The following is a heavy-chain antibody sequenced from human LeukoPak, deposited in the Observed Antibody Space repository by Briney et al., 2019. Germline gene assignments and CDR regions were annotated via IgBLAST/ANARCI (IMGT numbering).Heavy chain of an antibody. V-gene: IGHV4-4*02. CDR3: ARKTYYDSSEIDY. D-gene: IGHD3-22*01. CDR2: IYHSGST. J-gene: IGHJ4*02. CDR1: GASISSSNG. Sequence: KASGTLSLTGAVSGASISSSNGWSWVRQPPGKGLEWIGEIYHSGSTNYNPSLKSRVTISVDKSKNQFSLKLSSVTAADTAVYYCARKTYYDSSEIDYWGQGTLVTVSS.